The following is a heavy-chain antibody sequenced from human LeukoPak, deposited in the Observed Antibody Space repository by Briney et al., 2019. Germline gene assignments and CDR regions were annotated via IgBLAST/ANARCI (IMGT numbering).Heavy chain of an antibody. D-gene: IGHD2-2*01. CDR3: VPDCSSTACLFDY. Sequence: ASVKVSCKSSGYTFTDYWIHWVRQAPGQGLDWMGRINPNSGGTNYAQKFQGRVTMTRDTSISTAYMELSRLTSDDTAVFYCVPDCSSTACLFDYWGQGTLVTVSS. V-gene: IGHV1-2*06. CDR2: INPNSGGT. CDR1: GYTFTDYW. J-gene: IGHJ4*02.